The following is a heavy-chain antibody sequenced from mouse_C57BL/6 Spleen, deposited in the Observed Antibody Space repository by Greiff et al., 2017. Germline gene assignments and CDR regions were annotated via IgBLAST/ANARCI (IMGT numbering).Heavy chain of an antibody. V-gene: IGHV7-3*01. D-gene: IGHD2-4*01. CDR2: IRNKANGYTT. J-gene: IGHJ4*01. Sequence: EVQLVESGGGLVQPGGSLSLSCAASGFTFTDYYMSWVRQPPGKALEWLGFIRNKANGYTTEYSASVKGRFTISRDNSQSILYLQMNALRAEDSATYYCARSYYDYDYYAMDYWGQGTSVTVSS. CDR3: ARSYYDYDYYAMDY. CDR1: GFTFTDYY.